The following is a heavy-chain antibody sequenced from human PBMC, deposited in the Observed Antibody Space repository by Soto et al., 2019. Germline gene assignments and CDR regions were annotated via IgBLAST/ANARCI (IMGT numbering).Heavy chain of an antibody. D-gene: IGHD1-1*01. Sequence: QVQLVQSGAEVKKPGSSVKVSCKASGGSFRSEAINWVRQAPGQGPEWMGSIIPFFGTADYAQKFQGRVTVTADMSTTTVYMERSSLRVEETAVYYCARGHEFGCNSDAFDVWGQGTMVIVSS. V-gene: IGHV1-69*14. CDR3: ARGHEFGCNSDAFDV. J-gene: IGHJ3*01. CDR1: GGSFRSEA. CDR2: IIPFFGTA.